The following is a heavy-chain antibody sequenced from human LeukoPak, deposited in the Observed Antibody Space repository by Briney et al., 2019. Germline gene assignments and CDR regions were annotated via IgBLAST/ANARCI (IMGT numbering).Heavy chain of an antibody. Sequence: SSETLSLTCTVSGGSISSSSYYWVWIRQPPGKGLEWIGSIYYSGSTYYNPSLKSRVTKSVDTSKNHFSLRLSSVTAADTAVYYCARDRQQLVRGDYFDYWGQGILVTVSS. CDR3: ARDRQQLVRGDYFDY. J-gene: IGHJ4*02. D-gene: IGHD6-13*01. CDR2: IYYSGST. CDR1: GGSISSSSYY. V-gene: IGHV4-39*07.